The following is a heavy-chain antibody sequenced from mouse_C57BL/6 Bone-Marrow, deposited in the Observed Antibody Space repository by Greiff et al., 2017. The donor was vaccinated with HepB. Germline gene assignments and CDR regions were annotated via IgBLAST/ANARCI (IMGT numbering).Heavy chain of an antibody. Sequence: EVQLQESGGGLVQPGESLKLSCESHAYEFPSHDMSWVRKTPEKRLELVAAINSDGGSTYYPDTMERRFIISRDNTKKTLYLQMSSLRSEDTALYYWARPVYYGSSYKYFDVWGTGTTVTVSS. D-gene: IGHD1-1*01. J-gene: IGHJ1*03. CDR2: INSDGGST. CDR3: ARPVYYGSSYKYFDV. V-gene: IGHV5-2*01. CDR1: AYEFPSHD.